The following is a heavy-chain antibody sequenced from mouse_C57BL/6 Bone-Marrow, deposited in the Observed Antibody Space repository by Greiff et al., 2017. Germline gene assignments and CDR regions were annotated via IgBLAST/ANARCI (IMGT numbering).Heavy chain of an antibody. J-gene: IGHJ3*01. Sequence: EVQLQQSGAELVRPGASVKLSCTASGFNIKDDYMHWVKQRPDQGLEWIGRIDPANGDTEYASKFQGKATITADTASNTAYLQLSSLKSEDTAVSYCTVDYYGSSWEFAYWGQGTLVTVSA. CDR3: TVDYYGSSWEFAY. D-gene: IGHD1-1*01. CDR2: IDPANGDT. V-gene: IGHV14-4*01. CDR1: GFNIKDDY.